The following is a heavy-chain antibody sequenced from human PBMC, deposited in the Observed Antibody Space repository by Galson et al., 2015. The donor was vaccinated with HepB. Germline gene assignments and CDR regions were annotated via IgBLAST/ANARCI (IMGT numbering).Heavy chain of an antibody. Sequence: SVKVSCKASGYTFTSYYMHWVRQAPGQGLEWMGIINPSGGSTSYAQKFQGWVTMTRDTSISTAYMELSRLRSDDTAVYYCAREGGFGELWAWEGMDVWGQGTTVTVSS. CDR2: INPSGGST. CDR3: AREGGFGELWAWEGMDV. CDR1: GYTFTSYY. V-gene: IGHV1-2*04. J-gene: IGHJ6*02. D-gene: IGHD3-10*01.